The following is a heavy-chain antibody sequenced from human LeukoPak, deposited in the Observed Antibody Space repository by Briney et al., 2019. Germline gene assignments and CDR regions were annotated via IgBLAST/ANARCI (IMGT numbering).Heavy chain of an antibody. CDR2: INPSGGGT. V-gene: IGHV1-46*01. CDR1: GYTFTSYY. D-gene: IGHD2-21*02. CDR3: ARDLSRGVVTAILGY. J-gene: IGHJ4*02. Sequence: EASVKVSCKASGYTFTSYYMHWVRQAPGQGLEWMGIINPSGGGTSYAQKFQGRVTMTRDTSTSTVYMELSSLRSEDTAVYYCARDLSRGVVTAILGYWGQGTLVTVSS.